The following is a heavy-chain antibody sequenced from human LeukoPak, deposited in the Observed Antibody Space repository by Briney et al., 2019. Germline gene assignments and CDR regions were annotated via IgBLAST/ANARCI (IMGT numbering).Heavy chain of an antibody. V-gene: IGHV3-48*02. Sequence: GGSLRLSCAASGFTLSSMNWVRQAPGKGLEWISYINSDTYSNTIHYADTVKGRFTISRDNAKSSLYLQMNSLRDEDTAVYYCARDRDYAFDYWGQGTLVTVSS. CDR3: ARDRDYAFDY. D-gene: IGHD4-17*01. J-gene: IGHJ4*02. CDR2: INSDTYSNTI. CDR1: GFTLSS.